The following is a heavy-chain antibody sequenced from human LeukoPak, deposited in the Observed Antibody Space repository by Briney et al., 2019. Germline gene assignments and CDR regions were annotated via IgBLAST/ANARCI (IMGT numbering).Heavy chain of an antibody. CDR1: GYTFTGYY. CDR3: ARRSSYGDYFDY. CDR2: INPNSGGT. D-gene: IGHD4-17*01. J-gene: IGHJ4*02. V-gene: IGHV1-2*02. Sequence: ASVKVSFKASGYTFTGYYMHWVRQAPGQGLEWMGWINPNSGGTNYAQKFQGRVTMTRDTSISTAYMELSRLRSDDTAVYYCARRSSYGDYFDYWGQGTLVTVSS.